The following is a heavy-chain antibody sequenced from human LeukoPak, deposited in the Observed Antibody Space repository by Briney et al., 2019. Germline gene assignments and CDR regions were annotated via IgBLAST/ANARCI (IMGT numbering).Heavy chain of an antibody. V-gene: IGHV4-4*02. CDR3: ARASCSGGSCYDVGFDY. CDR2: IYHSGST. J-gene: IGHJ4*02. CDR1: GGSISSSNW. D-gene: IGHD2-15*01. Sequence: SETLSLTCAVSGGSISSSNWWSWVRQPPGKGLEWIGEIYHSGSTNYNPSLKSRVTISVDKSKNQFSLKLSSVTAADTAVYYCARASCSGGSCYDVGFDYWGQGTLVTVSS.